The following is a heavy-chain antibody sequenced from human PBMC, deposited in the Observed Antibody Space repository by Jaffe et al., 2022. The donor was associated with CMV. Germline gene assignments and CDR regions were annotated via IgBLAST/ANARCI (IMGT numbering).Heavy chain of an antibody. J-gene: IGHJ4*02. V-gene: IGHV4-39*01. CDR3: ARLEYSSGWNYFDY. Sequence: QLQLQESGPGLVKPSETLSLTCTVSGGSISSSSYYWGWIRQPPGKGLEWIGSIYYSGSTYYNPSLKSRVTISVDTSKNQFSLKLSSVTAADTAVYYCARLEYSSGWNYFDYWGQGTLVTVSS. CDR1: GGSISSSSYY. D-gene: IGHD6-19*01. CDR2: IYYSGST.